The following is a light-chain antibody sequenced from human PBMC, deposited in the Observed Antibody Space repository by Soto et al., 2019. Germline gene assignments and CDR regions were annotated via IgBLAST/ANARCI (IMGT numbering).Light chain of an antibody. CDR1: SSDVGSSNY. V-gene: IGLV2-14*03. CDR2: DVS. J-gene: IGLJ3*02. Sequence: QSALTQPASVSGSPGQSITISCTGTSSDVGSSNYVSWYQHHPGKAPQLIIFDVSDRPSGVSHRFSGSKSGNTASLIISGLLAEDEAYYYCGSYTRGNSWVFGGGTKVTVL. CDR3: GSYTRGNSWV.